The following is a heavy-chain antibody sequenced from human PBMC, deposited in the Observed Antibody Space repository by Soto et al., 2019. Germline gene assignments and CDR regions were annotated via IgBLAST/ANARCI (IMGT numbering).Heavy chain of an antibody. J-gene: IGHJ6*03. Sequence: QVQLVESGGGVVQPGRSLRLSCAASGFTFSSYGMHWVRQAPGKGLEWVAVISYDGSNKYYADSVKGRFTISRDNSKNPLYLQMNSLRAEDTAAYYRAKDLTVTLSYMDVWGKGTKVTVS. D-gene: IGHD4-4*01. CDR2: ISYDGSNK. CDR3: AKDLTVTLSYMDV. CDR1: GFTFSSYG. V-gene: IGHV3-30*18.